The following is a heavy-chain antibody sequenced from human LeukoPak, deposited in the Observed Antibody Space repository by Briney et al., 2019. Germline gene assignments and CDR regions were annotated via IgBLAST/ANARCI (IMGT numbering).Heavy chain of an antibody. D-gene: IGHD5-12*01. Sequence: SETLSLTCTVSGGSISTYYWSWIRQPPGKGLEWIGYISYSGNTNYNPSLKSRVTISIDTCKNQFSLKLNSVTAADTAVYYCARPFGSGFDRWFDPWGQGSLVIVSS. CDR3: ARPFGSGFDRWFDP. V-gene: IGHV4-59*08. CDR1: GGSISTYY. J-gene: IGHJ5*02. CDR2: ISYSGNT.